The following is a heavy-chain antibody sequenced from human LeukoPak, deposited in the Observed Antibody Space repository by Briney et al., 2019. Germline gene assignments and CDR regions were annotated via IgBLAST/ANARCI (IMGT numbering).Heavy chain of an antibody. V-gene: IGHV4-59*08. J-gene: IGHJ5*02. CDR2: IYYSGST. Sequence: SETLSLTCTVSGGSISSYYWSWIRQPPGKGLEWIGYIYYSGSTNYNPSLKSRVTISVDTSKNQFSLKLSSVTAADTAVYYCARHGLFYYDSSGPLDWFDPWGQGTLVTVSS. D-gene: IGHD3-22*01. CDR3: ARHGLFYYDSSGPLDWFDP. CDR1: GGSISSYY.